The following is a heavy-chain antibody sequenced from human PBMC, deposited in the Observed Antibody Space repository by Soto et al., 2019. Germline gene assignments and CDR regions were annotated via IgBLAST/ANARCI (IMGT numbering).Heavy chain of an antibody. CDR1: GYTFTGYY. V-gene: IGHV1-2*02. J-gene: IGHJ4*02. CDR2: INPNSGGT. D-gene: IGHD3-22*01. Sequence: VKVSCKASGYTFTGYYMHWVRQAPGQGLEWMGWINPNSGGTNYAQKFQGRVTMTRDTSISTAYMELSRLRSDDTAVYYCARDFAMIVVAIFDYWGQGTLVTVSS. CDR3: ARDFAMIVVAIFDY.